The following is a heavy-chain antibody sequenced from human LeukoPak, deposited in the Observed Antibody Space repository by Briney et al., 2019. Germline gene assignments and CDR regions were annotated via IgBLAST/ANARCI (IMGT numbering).Heavy chain of an antibody. J-gene: IGHJ4*02. D-gene: IGHD4-23*01. Sequence: GGSLRLSCAASGFTFSSYWMSWVRQAPGKGLEWVANIKQDRSEKYYVHSVKGRFTISRDNAKNSLYLQMNSLRAENTAVFYCASSYTVVTVFDYWGQGTLVTVSS. CDR3: ASSYTVVTVFDY. CDR1: GFTFSSYW. V-gene: IGHV3-7*01. CDR2: IKQDRSEK.